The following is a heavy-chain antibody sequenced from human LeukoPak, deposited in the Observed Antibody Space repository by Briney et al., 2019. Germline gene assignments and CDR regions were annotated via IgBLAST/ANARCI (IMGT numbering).Heavy chain of an antibody. Sequence: ASVTVSCKASGYTFTGYYMHWVRQAPGQGLEWMGWINPNSGGTNYAQKFQGRVTMTRDTSISTAYMELSRLRSDDTAVYYCARDLSMGWEYFDYWGQGTLVTVSS. CDR2: INPNSGGT. V-gene: IGHV1-2*02. J-gene: IGHJ4*02. CDR1: GYTFTGYY. CDR3: ARDLSMGWEYFDY. D-gene: IGHD1-26*01.